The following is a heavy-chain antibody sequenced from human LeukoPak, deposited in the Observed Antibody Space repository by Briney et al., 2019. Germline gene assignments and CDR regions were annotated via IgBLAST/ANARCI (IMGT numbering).Heavy chain of an antibody. CDR2: INPNNGGT. Sequence: ASVKVSCKASGYSFTGYYMHWVRQAPGQGLEWMGRINPNNGGTNYAQKFQGRVTMTGDTSISTAYMELSSLRSDDTAVYYCTRESGSYHGNDYWGQGTLVTVSS. CDR1: GYSFTGYY. V-gene: IGHV1-2*06. J-gene: IGHJ4*02. CDR3: TRESGSYHGNDY. D-gene: IGHD1-26*01.